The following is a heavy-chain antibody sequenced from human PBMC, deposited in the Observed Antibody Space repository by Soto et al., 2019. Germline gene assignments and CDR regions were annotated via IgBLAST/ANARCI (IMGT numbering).Heavy chain of an antibody. D-gene: IGHD3-10*01. Sequence: GGSLRLSCAASGFTFSSYGMHWVRQAPGKGLEWVAVISYDGSNKYYADSVKGRFTISRDNSKNTLYLQMNSLRAEDTAVYYCASPLYGSGSYPHYWGQGTLVTVSS. CDR2: ISYDGSNK. CDR3: ASPLYGSGSYPHY. J-gene: IGHJ4*02. V-gene: IGHV3-30*03. CDR1: GFTFSSYG.